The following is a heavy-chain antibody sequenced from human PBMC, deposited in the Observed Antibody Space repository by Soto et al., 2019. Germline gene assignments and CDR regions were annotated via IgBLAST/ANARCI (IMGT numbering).Heavy chain of an antibody. Sequence: ASVKVSCKASGYTFTSYAVHWVRQAPGQRLEWMAWINAGNGNTKYSQKFQDRVTISRDTSARTAYMELSSLRSEDTAVYYCARDEPDLYRFPHLDYWGQGTLVTVSS. CDR3: ARDEPDLYRFPHLDY. J-gene: IGHJ4*02. D-gene: IGHD2-8*02. CDR1: GYTFTSYA. V-gene: IGHV1-3*01. CDR2: INAGNGNT.